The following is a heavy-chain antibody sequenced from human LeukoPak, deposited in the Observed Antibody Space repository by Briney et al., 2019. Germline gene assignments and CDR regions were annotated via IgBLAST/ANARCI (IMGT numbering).Heavy chain of an antibody. D-gene: IGHD3-9*01. V-gene: IGHV3-66*01. Sequence: PGGSLRLSCTASGFSVKSNYMSWVRQAPGKGLEWVAVIYSGGSAHHAAPVRGRFTISSDKSENTVYLQMNNLRVEDTAVYYCAKDRDTGFYVKGSFEIWGQGTTVTVSS. CDR3: AKDRDTGFYVKGSFEI. J-gene: IGHJ3*02. CDR2: IYSGGSA. CDR1: GFSVKSNY.